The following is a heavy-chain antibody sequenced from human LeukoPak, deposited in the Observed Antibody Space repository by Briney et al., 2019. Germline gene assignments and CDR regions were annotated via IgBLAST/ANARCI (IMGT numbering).Heavy chain of an antibody. V-gene: IGHV3-30-3*01. J-gene: IGHJ4*02. D-gene: IGHD3-22*01. CDR2: ISYDGSNK. CDR1: GFTFSIYA. Sequence: GGSLRLSCAASGFTFSIYAMHWVRQAPGKGLEWVAVISYDGSNKYYADSVKGRFTISRDNSKNTLYLQMNSLRAEDTAVYYCARDLYYYDSSGYYDYWGQGTLVTVSS. CDR3: ARDLYYYDSSGYYDY.